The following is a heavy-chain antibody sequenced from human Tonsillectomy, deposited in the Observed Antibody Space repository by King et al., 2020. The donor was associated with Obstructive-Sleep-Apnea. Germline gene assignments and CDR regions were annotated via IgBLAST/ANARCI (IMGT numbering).Heavy chain of an antibody. CDR1: GFTFNTYG. CDR3: ARDVLDRSGWEHRTY. D-gene: IGHD3-3*01. CDR2: ISFDSAKK. V-gene: IGHV3-33*03. J-gene: IGHJ4*02. Sequence: VQLVESGGGVVQPGRSLRLSCAASGFTFNTYGMHWVRQAPGKGLEWVAFISFDSAKKTYADSVKGRFSVSRDNSKNTMFLQMDSLRAEDTAMYYCARDVLDRSGWEHRTYWGQGTLVTVSS.